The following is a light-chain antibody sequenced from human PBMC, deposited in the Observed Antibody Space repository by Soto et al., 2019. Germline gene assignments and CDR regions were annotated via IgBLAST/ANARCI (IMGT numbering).Light chain of an antibody. CDR2: MNN. Sequence: QSALTQPPSLSGTPGQTVTISCLGSRSNIGSSIVHWYQQLPGTAPKHLIYMNNQRPAGVPDRFSGSKSGTSASLVISALRSEDEADYYCVAWDDDLSARVFGGGTKATVL. CDR1: RSNIGSSI. V-gene: IGLV1-47*01. J-gene: IGLJ3*02. CDR3: VAWDDDLSARV.